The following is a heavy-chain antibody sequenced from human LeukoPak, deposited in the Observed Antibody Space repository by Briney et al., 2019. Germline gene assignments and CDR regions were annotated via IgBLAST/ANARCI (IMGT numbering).Heavy chain of an antibody. CDR2: IKQDGSEK. Sequence: PGGSLRLSCAASGFTFSIYWMSWVRQAPGKGLEWVANIKQDGSEKYYVDSVKGRFTISRDNAKTSLFLQMNSLRAEDTAVYYRVRVKDRYYYDSSGLGYWGQGTLVTVSS. D-gene: IGHD3-22*01. CDR3: VRVKDRYYYDSSGLGY. V-gene: IGHV3-7*01. CDR1: GFTFSIYW. J-gene: IGHJ4*02.